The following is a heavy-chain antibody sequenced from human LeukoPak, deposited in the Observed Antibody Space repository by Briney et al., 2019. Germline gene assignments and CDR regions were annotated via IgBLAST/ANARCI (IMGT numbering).Heavy chain of an antibody. CDR2: INHSGST. Sequence: SETLSLTCAVYGGSFSGYYWSWIRQPPGKGLEWIGEINHSGSTNYNPSLKSRVTISVDTSKNQFSLKLSSVTAADTAVYYCARDPAAAYITLTHFDYWGQGTLVTVSS. J-gene: IGHJ4*02. V-gene: IGHV4-34*01. D-gene: IGHD6-13*01. CDR3: ARDPAAAYITLTHFDY. CDR1: GGSFSGYY.